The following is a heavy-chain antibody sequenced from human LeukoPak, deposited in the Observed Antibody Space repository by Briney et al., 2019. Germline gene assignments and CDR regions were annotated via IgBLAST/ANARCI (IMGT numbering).Heavy chain of an antibody. V-gene: IGHV1-69*05. J-gene: IGHJ6*03. D-gene: IGHD6-13*01. CDR2: IIPIFGTA. Sequence: ASVKVSCKASGYTFTSYGISWVRQAPGQGLEWMGGIIPIFGTANYAQKFQGRVTMTRDTSTSTVYMELSSLRSEDTAVYYCAREAAPRRSYYYYYYYMDVWGKGTTVTISS. CDR1: GYTFTSYG. CDR3: AREAAPRRSYYYYYYYMDV.